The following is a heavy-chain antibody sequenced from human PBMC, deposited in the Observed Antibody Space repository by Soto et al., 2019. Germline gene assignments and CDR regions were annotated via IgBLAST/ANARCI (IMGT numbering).Heavy chain of an antibody. J-gene: IGHJ4*02. Sequence: QVQLVQSGAEVKKPGASVKASCKASGYTFTSYAMHWVRQAPGQRLEWMGWINAGNGNTKYSQKFQGRVTITRDTSASTAYMELSSLRSEDTAVYYCARGYSSGYIDYWGQGTLVTVSS. CDR2: INAGNGNT. CDR1: GYTFTSYA. CDR3: ARGYSSGYIDY. D-gene: IGHD3-22*01. V-gene: IGHV1-3*01.